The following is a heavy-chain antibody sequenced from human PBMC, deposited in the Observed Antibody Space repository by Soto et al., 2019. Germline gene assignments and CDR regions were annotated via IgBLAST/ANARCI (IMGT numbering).Heavy chain of an antibody. CDR1: GGSISSGGYY. D-gene: IGHD4-4*01. CDR3: ARGYSNRAYYFDY. V-gene: IGHV4-31*03. CDR2: IYYSGST. Sequence: PSETLSLTCTVSGGSISSGGYYWSWIRQHPGKGLEWIGYIYYSGSTYYNPSLKSRVTISVDTSKNQFSLKLSSVTATDTAVYYCARGYSNRAYYFDYWGQGTLVTAPQ. J-gene: IGHJ4*02.